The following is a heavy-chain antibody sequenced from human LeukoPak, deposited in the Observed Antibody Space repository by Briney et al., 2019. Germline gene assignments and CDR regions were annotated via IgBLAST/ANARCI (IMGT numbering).Heavy chain of an antibody. CDR3: AREGSDWFGP. D-gene: IGHD3-10*01. CDR1: GGTFSSYA. CDR2: IILIFGTA. Sequence: ASVKVSCKASGGTFSSYAISWVRQAPGQGLEWMGGIILIFGTANYAQKFQGRVAITADESTSTAYMELSSLRSEDTAVYYCAREGSDWFGPWGQGTLVTVSS. J-gene: IGHJ5*02. V-gene: IGHV1-69*13.